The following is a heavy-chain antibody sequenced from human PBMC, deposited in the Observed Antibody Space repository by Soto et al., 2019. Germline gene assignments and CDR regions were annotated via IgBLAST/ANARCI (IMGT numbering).Heavy chain of an antibody. CDR3: AADPFGDYEGYYFDY. D-gene: IGHD4-17*01. V-gene: IGHV1-58*02. J-gene: IGHJ4*02. Sequence: SAKVSCKASGFTFTSSAMQWVRQARGQRLEWIGWIVVGSGNTNYAQKFQERVTITRDMSTSTAYMELSSLRSEDTAVYYCAADPFGDYEGYYFDYWGQGTLVTVSS. CDR2: IVVGSGNT. CDR1: GFTFTSSA.